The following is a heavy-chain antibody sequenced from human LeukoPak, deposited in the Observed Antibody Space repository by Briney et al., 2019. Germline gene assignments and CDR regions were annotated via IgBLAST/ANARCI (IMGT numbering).Heavy chain of an antibody. V-gene: IGHV3-48*04. Sequence: GGSLRHSCAASGFTFSSYSMNWVRQAPGKGLEWVSYISSSSSTIYYADSVKGRFTISRDNAKNSLYLQMNSLRAEDTAVYYCARDPGPYCSGGSCYIDAFDIWGQGTMVTASS. CDR3: ARDPGPYCSGGSCYIDAFDI. J-gene: IGHJ3*02. D-gene: IGHD2-15*01. CDR1: GFTFSSYS. CDR2: ISSSSSTI.